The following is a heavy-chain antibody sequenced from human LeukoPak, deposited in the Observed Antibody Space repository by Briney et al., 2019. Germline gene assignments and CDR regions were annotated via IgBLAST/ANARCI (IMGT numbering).Heavy chain of an antibody. J-gene: IGHJ4*02. D-gene: IGHD2/OR15-2a*01. CDR3: ARVSFCPRCHFDY. V-gene: IGHV3-74*03. Sequence: GGSLRLSCAASGFSFSSYWMHWVRQAPGKGLVWVARISPDGSSALSADSARGRFTISRDNADNTLYLQLNSLRAEDTAVYYCARVSFCPRCHFDYWGQGTLVTVSS. CDR1: GFSFSSYW. CDR2: ISPDGSSA.